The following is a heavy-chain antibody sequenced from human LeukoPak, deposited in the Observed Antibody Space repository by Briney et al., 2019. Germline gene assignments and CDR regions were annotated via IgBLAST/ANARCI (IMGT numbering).Heavy chain of an antibody. Sequence: GGSLRLSCVASGFTFSSYAMHWVRQTPGKGLEYVSGINSNGGSTHYANSVKGRFTISRDNSKHTLYLQMNSLRAEDTAVYYCAKGTAQLWLEPIDYWGQGTLVTVSS. V-gene: IGHV3-64*01. CDR3: AKGTAQLWLEPIDY. CDR1: GFTFSSYA. D-gene: IGHD5-18*01. CDR2: INSNGGST. J-gene: IGHJ4*02.